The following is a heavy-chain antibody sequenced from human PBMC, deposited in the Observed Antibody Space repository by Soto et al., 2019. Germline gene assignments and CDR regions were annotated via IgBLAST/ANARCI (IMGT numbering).Heavy chain of an antibody. D-gene: IGHD6-19*01. CDR3: AKDRIAVAGGYYFDS. CDR1: GFTFSSYA. V-gene: IGHV3-23*01. J-gene: IGHJ4*02. CDR2: ISGSGYST. Sequence: GGSLRLSCAASGFTFSSYAMNWVRQAPGKGLEWASAISGSGYSTYYADSVKGRFTMSRDNSKNTLFLQMNSLRAEDTAVYYCAKDRIAVAGGYYFDSWGQGTLVTVSS.